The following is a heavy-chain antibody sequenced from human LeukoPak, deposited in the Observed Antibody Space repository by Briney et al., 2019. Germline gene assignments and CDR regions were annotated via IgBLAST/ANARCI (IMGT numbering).Heavy chain of an antibody. Sequence: SETLSLTCTVSGGSISGSFWSWIRQPAGKGLEWIGRIYASGRTNYNPSLKSRITMSVDTSENQFSLKLTSVTAADTAVYYCARLYDSSGYTNWLDPWGQGTLVTVSS. J-gene: IGHJ5*02. D-gene: IGHD3-22*01. CDR2: IYASGRT. V-gene: IGHV4-4*07. CDR3: ARLYDSSGYTNWLDP. CDR1: GGSISGSF.